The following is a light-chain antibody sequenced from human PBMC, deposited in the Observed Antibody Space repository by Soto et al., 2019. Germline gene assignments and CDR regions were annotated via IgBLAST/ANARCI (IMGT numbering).Light chain of an antibody. CDR1: QSVGSSY. V-gene: IGKV3-20*01. Sequence: EIVLTQSPGTLSLSPGERATLSCRASQSVGSSYLAWYHQKPGQAPRLLISGASSRATCIPDRFSGSGSGTDFTLTISRLEPEDFAVFYCQQSGSSPETFGGGTKVEIK. CDR3: QQSGSSPET. CDR2: GAS. J-gene: IGKJ4*01.